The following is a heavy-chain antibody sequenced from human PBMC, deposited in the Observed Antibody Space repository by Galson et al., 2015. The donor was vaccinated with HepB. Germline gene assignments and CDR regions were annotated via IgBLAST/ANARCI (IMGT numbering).Heavy chain of an antibody. Sequence: SVKVSCKASGYTFTSYAMNWVRQAPGQGLEWMGWINTNTGNPTYAQGFTGRFVFSLDTSVSTAYLQISSLKAGDTAVYYCARTYYYDSSGYYYVSYFDYWGQGTLVTVSS. D-gene: IGHD3-22*01. CDR1: GYTFTSYA. J-gene: IGHJ4*02. V-gene: IGHV7-4-1*02. CDR2: INTNTGNP. CDR3: ARTYYYDSSGYYYVSYFDY.